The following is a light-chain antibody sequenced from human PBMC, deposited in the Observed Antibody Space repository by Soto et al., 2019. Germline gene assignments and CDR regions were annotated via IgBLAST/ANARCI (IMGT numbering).Light chain of an antibody. CDR2: DAS. V-gene: IGKV1-33*01. CDR3: QLYRNVVLT. CDR1: EDVSDY. Sequence: DIKMTQSPSSLSASVGDRVTLTCQASEDVSDYVNWYQQKPARAPKLLIYDASKLETGVSSRFSGSGSGTHFTFTIRDLQPEDFATYYCQLYRNVVLTFGGGTRVDI. J-gene: IGKJ4*01.